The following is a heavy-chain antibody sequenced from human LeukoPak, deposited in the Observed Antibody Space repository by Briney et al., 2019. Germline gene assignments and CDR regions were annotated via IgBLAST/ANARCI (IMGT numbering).Heavy chain of an antibody. CDR3: VRERFHGSGAPKFDF. CDR2: IYSDNT. J-gene: IGHJ4*02. Sequence: GGSLRLSCTVSGFTVSSNSMSWVRQAPGKGLEGVSFIYSDNTHYSDSVKGRFTISRDNAKNSLHLQVNSLRAEDTAVYYCVRERFHGSGAPKFDFWGQGTLVTVSS. CDR1: GFTVSSNS. V-gene: IGHV3-53*01. D-gene: IGHD3-10*01.